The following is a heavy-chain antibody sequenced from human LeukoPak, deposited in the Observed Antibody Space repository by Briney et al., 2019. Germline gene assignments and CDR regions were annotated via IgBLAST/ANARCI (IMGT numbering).Heavy chain of an antibody. V-gene: IGHV1-2*02. CDR3: ARRYCSSTSCYYFDY. CDR2: INANRGGT. CDR1: GYTFTDYY. Sequence: ASVKVSCKASGYTFTDYYMHWVRRAPGQGLEWMGWINANRGGTNYAQRFQGRVTMTRDTSITTAYMELSRLKSDDTAVYYCARRYCSSTSCYYFDYWGQGTLVTVSS. D-gene: IGHD2-2*01. J-gene: IGHJ4*02.